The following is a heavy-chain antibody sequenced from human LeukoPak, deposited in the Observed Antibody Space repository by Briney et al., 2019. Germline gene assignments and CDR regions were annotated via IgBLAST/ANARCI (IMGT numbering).Heavy chain of an antibody. CDR2: MSYDGSNE. V-gene: IGHV3-30*18. D-gene: IGHD2-2*01. Sequence: GGSLRLSCAASGFTFSNYGMHWVRQAPGKGLEWVAVMSYDGSNESYADSVKGRFTISRDNSKNTLFLQMNSLRAEDTAVYYCAKFGFCSTTTCPAPYWGQGTLVTVSS. CDR3: AKFGFCSTTTCPAPY. CDR1: GFTFSNYG. J-gene: IGHJ4*02.